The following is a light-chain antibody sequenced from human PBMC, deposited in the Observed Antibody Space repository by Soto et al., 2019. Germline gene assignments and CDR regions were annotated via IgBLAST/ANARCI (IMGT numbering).Light chain of an antibody. V-gene: IGLV3-21*04. CDR3: QVWDGNSDLLV. CDR1: NIGIRS. CDR2: FDS. J-gene: IGLJ2*01. Sequence: SYELTQPPSVSVAPGKTARITCGGDNIGIRSVHWYQQKPGQAPVLVIYFDSDRPSGIPERFSGSNSGNTATLTISRVEAGDEADYYCQVWDGNSDLLVFGRGTKLTVL.